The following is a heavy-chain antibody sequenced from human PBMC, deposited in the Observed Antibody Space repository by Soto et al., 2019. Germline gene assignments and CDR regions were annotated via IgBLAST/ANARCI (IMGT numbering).Heavy chain of an antibody. J-gene: IGHJ4*02. CDR1: GCTFSSYS. CDR3: ARDPLLWFGENYFDY. CDR2: ISSSSSYI. D-gene: IGHD3-10*01. V-gene: IGHV3-21*01. Sequence: GESLKISCAASGCTFSSYSMNWVRQAPGKGLEWVSSISSSSSYIYYADSVKGRFTISRDNAKNSLYLQMNSLRAEDTAVYYCARDPLLWFGENYFDYWGQGTLVTVSS.